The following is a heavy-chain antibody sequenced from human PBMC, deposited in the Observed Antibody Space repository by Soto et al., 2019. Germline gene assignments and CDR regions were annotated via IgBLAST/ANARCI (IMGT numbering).Heavy chain of an antibody. Sequence: GGSLRFSCSASGFTFSDRGFHWVRQAPGKGLEWVAVISYDGSDKYYADSVKGRFTISRDNSKKTLYLQMTSLRADDTAVYYCARDSSGVTYRAPADCWGQGTLVTVSS. CDR1: GFTFSDRG. J-gene: IGHJ4*02. D-gene: IGHD3-10*01. CDR2: ISYDGSDK. V-gene: IGHV3-30*03. CDR3: ARDSSGVTYRAPADC.